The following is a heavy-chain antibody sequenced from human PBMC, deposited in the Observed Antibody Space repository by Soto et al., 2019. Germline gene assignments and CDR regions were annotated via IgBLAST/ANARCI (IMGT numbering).Heavy chain of an antibody. J-gene: IGHJ3*02. CDR2: ISYDGSNK. Sequence: GGSLRLSCAASGFTFSSYGMHWVRQAPGKGLEWVAVISYDGSNKYYADSVKGRFTISRDNSKNTLYLQMNSLRAEDTAVYYCAKDRSGSYWSAFDIWGQGTMVT. D-gene: IGHD3-10*01. CDR3: AKDRSGSYWSAFDI. CDR1: GFTFSSYG. V-gene: IGHV3-30*18.